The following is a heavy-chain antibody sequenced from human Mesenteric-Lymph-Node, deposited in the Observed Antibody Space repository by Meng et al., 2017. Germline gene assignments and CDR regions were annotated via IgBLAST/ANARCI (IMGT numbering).Heavy chain of an antibody. V-gene: IGHV3-48*03. D-gene: IGHD6-6*01. CDR3: ASARVLKVNAAFYI. Sequence: GESPKISCAASGFTFTSYEMNWVRQAPGKGLEWVSYISSSGSTIYYADSVKGRFTISRDNAKNSLYLQMNSLRAEDTAVYYCASARVLKVNAAFYIWGQGTMVTVSS. CDR2: ISSSGSTI. J-gene: IGHJ3*02. CDR1: GFTFTSYE.